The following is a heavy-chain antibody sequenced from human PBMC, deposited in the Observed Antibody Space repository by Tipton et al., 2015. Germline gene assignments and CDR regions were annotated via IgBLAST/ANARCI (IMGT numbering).Heavy chain of an antibody. CDR3: GRGDDSTAMATGFDY. J-gene: IGHJ4*02. CDR2: INHGGST. Sequence: TLSLTCAVYGGSFSDYYWSWIRQSPGKRLEWIGEINHGGSTNYNPSLKSRVTISVDTSKNQFSLKLTSVTAADTAFYFCGRGDDSTAMATGFDYWGQGALVTVSS. V-gene: IGHV4-34*01. CDR1: GGSFSDYY. D-gene: IGHD5-18*01.